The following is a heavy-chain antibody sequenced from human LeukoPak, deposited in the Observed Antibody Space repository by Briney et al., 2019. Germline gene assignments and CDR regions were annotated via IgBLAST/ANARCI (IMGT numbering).Heavy chain of an antibody. V-gene: IGHV4-38-2*02. CDR3: ARGGGPQGYYMDV. Sequence: PSETLSLTCIVSTYSISSDNYWGWIRQAPGKGLEWIGSIYHTGTAYYNPSLKSRVTISIDTSNNQFSLRLNSVTAADTAVYYCARGGGPQGYYMDVWGNGTTVTVSS. CDR1: TYSISSDNY. J-gene: IGHJ6*03. CDR2: IYHTGTA.